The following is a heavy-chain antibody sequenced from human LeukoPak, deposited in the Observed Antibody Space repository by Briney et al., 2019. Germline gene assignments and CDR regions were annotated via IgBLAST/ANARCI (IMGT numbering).Heavy chain of an antibody. Sequence: GGSLRLSCAASGFTFSDYYLSWIRQAPGKGLEWLSYINSSGRTIYYADSVKGRFTISRDNAKNSLYLQMNSLRAEDTAVYYCARDAGSSGYFYDYWGQGTLVTVSS. CDR2: INSSGRTI. J-gene: IGHJ4*02. CDR1: GFTFSDYY. D-gene: IGHD3-22*01. CDR3: ARDAGSSGYFYDY. V-gene: IGHV3-11*04.